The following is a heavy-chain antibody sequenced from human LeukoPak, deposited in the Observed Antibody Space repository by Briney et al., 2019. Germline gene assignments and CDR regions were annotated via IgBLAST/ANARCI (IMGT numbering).Heavy chain of an antibody. J-gene: IGHJ2*01. Sequence: SVKVSCKASGGTFSSYAISWVRQAPGQGLEWMGGIIPIFGTANYAQKFQGRVTITADASTSTAYLELSSLRSDDTAVYYCARMGGQVVPTTIVSGYFDLWGRGTLVTVSS. V-gene: IGHV1-69*13. CDR1: GGTFSSYA. CDR3: ARMGGQVVPTTIVSGYFDL. CDR2: IIPIFGTA. D-gene: IGHD2-2*01.